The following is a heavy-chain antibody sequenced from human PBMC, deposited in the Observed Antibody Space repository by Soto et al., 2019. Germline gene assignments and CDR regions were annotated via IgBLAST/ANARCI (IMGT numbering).Heavy chain of an antibody. CDR2: ISYDGSNK. V-gene: IGHV3-30-3*01. J-gene: IGHJ4*02. D-gene: IGHD3-3*01. CDR3: ARDETNFGVVINQPDY. Sequence: QVQLVESGGGVVQPGRSLRLSCAASGFTFSSYAIHWVRQAPGKGLEWVAVISYDGSNKYYADSVKGRFTISRDNSKNTLYLQMNSLRAEDTAVYYCARDETNFGVVINQPDYWGQGTLVTVSS. CDR1: GFTFSSYA.